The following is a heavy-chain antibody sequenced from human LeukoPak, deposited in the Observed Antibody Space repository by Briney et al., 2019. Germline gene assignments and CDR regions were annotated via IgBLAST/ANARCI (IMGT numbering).Heavy chain of an antibody. D-gene: IGHD1-1*01. CDR2: INHSGST. Sequence: SETPSLTCAVYGGSFSGYYWSWIRQPPGKGLEWIGEINHSGSTNYNPSLKSRVTISVDTSKNQFSLKLSSVTAADTAVYYCASPSGTTRYYYYGMDVWGQGTTVTVSS. CDR1: GGSFSGYY. J-gene: IGHJ6*02. CDR3: ASPSGTTRYYYYGMDV. V-gene: IGHV4-34*01.